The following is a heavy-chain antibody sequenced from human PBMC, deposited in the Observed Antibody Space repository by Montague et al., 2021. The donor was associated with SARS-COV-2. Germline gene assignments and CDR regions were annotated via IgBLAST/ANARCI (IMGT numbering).Heavy chain of an antibody. Sequence: SETLSLTCVVSGGSISSGNWWSWVRQPPGKGLEWIGESIIVGAPATKYNPSLKSRVTTSADKSKNQFSLRVTSVTAADTAVYYCARRTWGDSGVFDIWGRGTKVIVSS. CDR3: ARRTWGDSGVFDI. J-gene: IGHJ3*02. D-gene: IGHD2-21*02. CDR2: SIIVGAP. CDR1: GGSISSGNW. V-gene: IGHV4-4*02.